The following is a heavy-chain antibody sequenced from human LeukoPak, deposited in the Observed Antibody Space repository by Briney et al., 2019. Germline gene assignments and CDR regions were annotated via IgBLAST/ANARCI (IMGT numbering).Heavy chain of an antibody. CDR1: GFTFSSFA. CDR2: ISVDGSMG. Sequence: GGSLRLSCAASGFTFSSFAMSWVRQAPGKGLAWVSAISVDGSMGHYSDSVKGRFSISRDNSKNTLYLQVDSLRAEDTALYYCAQGSYGDYGGQLQNWGQGTLVTVSS. J-gene: IGHJ1*01. V-gene: IGHV3-23*01. CDR3: AQGSYGDYGGQLQN. D-gene: IGHD4-23*01.